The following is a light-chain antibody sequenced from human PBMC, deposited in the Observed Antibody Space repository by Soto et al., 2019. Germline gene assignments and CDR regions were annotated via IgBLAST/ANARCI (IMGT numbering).Light chain of an antibody. CDR3: QQYNSYPGT. CDR1: QSISSW. CDR2: DAS. V-gene: IGKV1-5*01. J-gene: IGKJ1*01. Sequence: DIQMTQSPSTLSASVGDRVTITCRASQSISSWLAWYQQKPGKAPKLMSYDASSLESGVPSRFRGSGSGTEFTLTISSPQPDDFATYYCQQYNSYPGTFGQGTKVDIK.